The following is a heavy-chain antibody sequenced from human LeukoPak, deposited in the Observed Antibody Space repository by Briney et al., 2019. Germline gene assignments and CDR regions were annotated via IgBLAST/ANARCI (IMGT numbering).Heavy chain of an antibody. CDR1: GFTFSNYA. Sequence: GGSLRLSCAAPGFTFSNYAMSWVRQAPGEGLEWVSGISGGETTYYADSVKGRFTISRDNSKNTLYLQMNSLRAEDTAVYYCAKQLTAGGYYFDYWGQGTLVTVSS. CDR2: ISGGETT. J-gene: IGHJ4*02. D-gene: IGHD6-13*01. CDR3: AKQLTAGGYYFDY. V-gene: IGHV3-23*01.